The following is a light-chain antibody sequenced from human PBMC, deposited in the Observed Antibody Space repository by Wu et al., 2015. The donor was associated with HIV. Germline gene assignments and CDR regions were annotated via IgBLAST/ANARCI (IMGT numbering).Light chain of an antibody. Sequence: EIVMTQSPDTLSVSPGERAILSCRAGQSISTYLAWYQQKPGQAPRLLISDASNRATGIPDRFSGSGSGTDFTLTISSLEPEDFAIYYCQQRSNWPLTFGGGTKVEI. V-gene: IGKV3-11*01. CDR3: QQRSNWPLT. CDR1: QSISTY. CDR2: DAS. J-gene: IGKJ4*01.